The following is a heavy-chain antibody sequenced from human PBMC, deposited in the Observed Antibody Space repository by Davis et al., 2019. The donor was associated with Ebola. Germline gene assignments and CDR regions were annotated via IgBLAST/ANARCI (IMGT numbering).Heavy chain of an antibody. Sequence: MPGGSLRLSCAVYGGSFSGYYWSWIRQPPGKGLEWIGEINHSGSTNYNPSLKSRVTISVDTSKNQFSLKLSSVTAADTAVYYCARGGITMVQGVIHYYYYGMDVWGQGTTVTVSS. V-gene: IGHV4-34*01. CDR2: INHSGST. CDR3: ARGGITMVQGVIHYYYYGMDV. D-gene: IGHD3-10*01. J-gene: IGHJ6*02. CDR1: GGSFSGYY.